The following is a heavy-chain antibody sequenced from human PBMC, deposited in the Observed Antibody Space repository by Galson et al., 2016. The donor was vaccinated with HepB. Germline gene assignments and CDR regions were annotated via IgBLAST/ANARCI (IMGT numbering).Heavy chain of an antibody. CDR1: GFTFSNYW. CDR2: INIDGTSP. Sequence: SLRLSCAASGFTFSNYWMHWVRQAPGKGPVWVARINIDGTSPRYADSVQGRFTISRDNARNTLYLQMNSLRVEDTAVYYCAREGDLPPRDYVLWWFDPWGQGTLVTVSS. CDR3: AREGDLPPRDYVLWWFDP. D-gene: IGHD3-10*02. J-gene: IGHJ5*02. V-gene: IGHV3-74*01.